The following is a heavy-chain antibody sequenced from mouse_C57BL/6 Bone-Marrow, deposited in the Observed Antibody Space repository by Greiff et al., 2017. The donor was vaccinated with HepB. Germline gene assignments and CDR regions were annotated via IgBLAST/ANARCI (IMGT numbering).Heavy chain of an antibody. J-gene: IGHJ3*01. CDR2: INPGSGGT. Sequence: QVQLQQSGAELVRPGTSVKVSCKASGYAFTNYLIEWVKQRPGQGLEWIGVINPGSGGTNYNEKFKGKATLPADKSSSTAYMQLSSLTSEDSAVYFCARNDGYYPFAYWGQGTLVTVSA. D-gene: IGHD2-3*01. CDR1: GYAFTNYL. CDR3: ARNDGYYPFAY. V-gene: IGHV1-54*01.